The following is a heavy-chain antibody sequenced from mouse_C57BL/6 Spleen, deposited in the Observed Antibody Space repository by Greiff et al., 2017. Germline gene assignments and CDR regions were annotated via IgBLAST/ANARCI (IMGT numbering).Heavy chain of an antibody. Sequence: EVKLMESGGGLVKPGGSLKLSCAASGFTFSDYGMHWVRQAPEKGLEWVAYISSGSSTIYYADTVKGRFTISIDNAKNTLFLQMTSLRSEDTAMYYCAIYGYYVAMDYWGQGTSVTVAS. CDR1: GFTFSDYG. CDR2: ISSGSSTI. CDR3: AIYGYYVAMDY. V-gene: IGHV5-17*01. J-gene: IGHJ4*01. D-gene: IGHD2-3*01.